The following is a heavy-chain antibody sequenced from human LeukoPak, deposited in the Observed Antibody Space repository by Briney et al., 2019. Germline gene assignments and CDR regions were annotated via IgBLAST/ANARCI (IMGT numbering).Heavy chain of an antibody. CDR2: IIPIFGTA. V-gene: IGHV1-69*06. CDR3: ARVMGSSSIYYYYMDV. J-gene: IGHJ6*03. D-gene: IGHD6-6*01. CDR1: GGTFSSYA. Sequence: SVKVSCKASGGTFSSYAISWVRQAPGQGLEWMGGIIPIFGTANYAQKSQGRVTITADKSTSTAYMELSSLRSEDTAVYYCARVMGSSSIYYYYMDVWGKGTTVTVSS.